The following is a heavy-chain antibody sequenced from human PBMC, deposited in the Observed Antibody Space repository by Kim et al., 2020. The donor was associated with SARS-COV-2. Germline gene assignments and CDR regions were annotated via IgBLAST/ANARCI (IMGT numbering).Heavy chain of an antibody. CDR2: IKQDGSEK. D-gene: IGHD6-13*01. CDR3: ARRGIAARGDPTGYSSSWWKNNWFDP. J-gene: IGHJ5*02. Sequence: GGSLRLSCAASGFTFSSYWMSWVRQAPGKGLEWVANIKQDGSEKYYVDSVKGRFTISRDNAKNSLYLQMNSLRAEDTAVYYCARRGIAARGDPTGYSSSWWKNNWFDPWGQGTLVTVSS. V-gene: IGHV3-7*01. CDR1: GFTFSSYW.